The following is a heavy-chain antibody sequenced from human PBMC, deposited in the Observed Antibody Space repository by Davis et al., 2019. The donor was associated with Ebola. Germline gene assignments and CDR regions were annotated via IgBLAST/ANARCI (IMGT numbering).Heavy chain of an antibody. Sequence: PGGSLRLSCAASGFTFSDYYMSWIRQAPGKGLEWVLYISSSGSTIYYADSVKGRFTISRDNAKNSLYLQMNSLRAEDTAVYYCARDLAVRGSSGVGYYYGMDVWGQGTTVTVSS. J-gene: IGHJ6*02. CDR1: GFTFSDYY. D-gene: IGHD6-6*01. V-gene: IGHV3-11*01. CDR2: ISSSGSTI. CDR3: ARDLAVRGSSGVGYYYGMDV.